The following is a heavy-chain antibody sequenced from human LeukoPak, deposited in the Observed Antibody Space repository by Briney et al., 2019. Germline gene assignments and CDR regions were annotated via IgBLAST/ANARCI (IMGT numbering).Heavy chain of an antibody. CDR2: MNPNSGNT. J-gene: IGHJ4*02. CDR1: GYTFTNYD. V-gene: IGHV1-8*03. CDR3: ARDGDYYGSGNFDY. D-gene: IGHD3-10*01. Sequence: SVKVSCKTSGYTFTNYDINWVRQATGQGLEWMGWMNPNSGNTGYAQKFQGRVTITRDTSISTAYMELSSLRSEDTAVYYCARDGDYYGSGNFDYWGQGTLVTVSS.